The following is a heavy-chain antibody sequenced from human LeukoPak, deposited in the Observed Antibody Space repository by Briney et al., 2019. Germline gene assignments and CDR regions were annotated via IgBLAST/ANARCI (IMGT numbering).Heavy chain of an antibody. J-gene: IGHJ4*02. V-gene: IGHV3-21*04. D-gene: IGHD3-22*01. CDR3: AKDSSGYYRIDYFDY. CDR2: VSGTSEYI. Sequence: GGSLRLSCAASGFSFSTYSMIWVRQAPGKGLEWVSSVSGTSEYIYYADSVKGRFTISRDNSKNTLYLQLNSLRAEDTAVYYCAKDSSGYYRIDYFDYWGQGTLVTVSS. CDR1: GFSFSTYS.